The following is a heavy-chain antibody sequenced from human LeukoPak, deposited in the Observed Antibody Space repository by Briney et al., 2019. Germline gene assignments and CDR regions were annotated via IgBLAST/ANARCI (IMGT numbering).Heavy chain of an antibody. D-gene: IGHD2-15*01. CDR2: INPNSGGT. CDR3: AREPYCSGGSCYLSYGMDV. CDR1: GYTFTGYY. Sequence: GASVKVSCKASGYTFTGYYMHWVRQAPGQGLEWMGWINPNSGGTNYAQKFQGWVTMTRDTSISTAYMELSRLRSDDTAVYYCAREPYCSGGSCYLSYGMDVWGQGTTVTVSS. J-gene: IGHJ6*02. V-gene: IGHV1-2*04.